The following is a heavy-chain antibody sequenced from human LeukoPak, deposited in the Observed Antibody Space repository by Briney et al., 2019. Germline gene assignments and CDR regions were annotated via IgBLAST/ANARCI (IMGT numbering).Heavy chain of an antibody. J-gene: IGHJ4*02. CDR1: GFTFDDYA. V-gene: IGHV3-9*01. CDR3: AKEGARLGTAVSGPFDY. CDR2: ISWNSCNI. D-gene: IGHD6-13*01. Sequence: GGSLRLSCAASGFTFDDYAMHWVRQAPGKGLEWVSGISWNSCNIDYADSVKGRFTISRDNAKNSLYVQMNSLRPEDTALYYCAKEGARLGTAVSGPFDYWGQGTLVTVSS.